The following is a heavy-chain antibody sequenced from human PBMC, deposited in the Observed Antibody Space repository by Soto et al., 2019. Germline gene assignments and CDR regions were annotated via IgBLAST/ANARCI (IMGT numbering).Heavy chain of an antibody. D-gene: IGHD3-22*01. J-gene: IGHJ5*02. V-gene: IGHV4-59*08. CDR1: GGSISNYY. Sequence: QVQLQESGPGLVKPSETLSLTCTVSGGSISNYYWSWIRQHPGKGLEWIGYIYYSGSTNYNPSLKSRVTFSLDTSKNQFSLKLSSATAADTAVYYCARLGGYYQSLHPWGQGTLVTVSS. CDR3: ARLGGYYQSLHP. CDR2: IYYSGST.